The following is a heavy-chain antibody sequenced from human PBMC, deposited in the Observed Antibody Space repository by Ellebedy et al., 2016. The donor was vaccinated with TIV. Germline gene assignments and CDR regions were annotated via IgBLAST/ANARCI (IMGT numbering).Heavy chain of an antibody. CDR1: GFTFSSYA. V-gene: IGHV3-23*01. CDR2: ISGSGGST. D-gene: IGHD2-21*02. Sequence: GGSLRLXCAASGFTFSSYAMSWVCQAPGRRLEWVSAISGSGGSTHYVDSVRGRFTISRDNSKNTLYLQMTSLRAEDTAVYYCAKAPTAIFAHFYYYYYYMDVWGKGTTVTVSS. CDR3: AKAPTAIFAHFYYYYYYMDV. J-gene: IGHJ6*03.